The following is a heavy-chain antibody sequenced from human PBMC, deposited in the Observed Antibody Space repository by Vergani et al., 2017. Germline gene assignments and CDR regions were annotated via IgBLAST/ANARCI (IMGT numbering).Heavy chain of an antibody. CDR3: AKESGYDILTGYDDAFDI. V-gene: IGHV3-43*02. Sequence: QLVESGGGLVQPGGSLRLSCAASGSTVSGNYMTWVRQAPGKGLEWVSLISWDGGSTYYADSVKGRFTISRDNSKNSLYLQMNSLRTEDTALYYCAKESGYDILTGYDDAFDIWGQGTMVTVSS. J-gene: IGHJ3*02. D-gene: IGHD3-9*01. CDR1: GSTVSGNY. CDR2: ISWDGGST.